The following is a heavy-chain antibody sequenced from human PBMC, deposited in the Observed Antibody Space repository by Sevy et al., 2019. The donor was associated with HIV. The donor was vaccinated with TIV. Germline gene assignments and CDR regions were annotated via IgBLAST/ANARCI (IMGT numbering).Heavy chain of an antibody. V-gene: IGHV3-7*01. Sequence: GGSLRLSCAASGFTFSSYWMSWVRQAPGKGLEWVANIKQDGSEKYYVDSVKGRFTISRGNAKNSQYLQMNSLRAEDTAVYYCARGPSYYDFWSGFWFDPWGQGTLVTVSS. J-gene: IGHJ5*02. CDR1: GFTFSSYW. D-gene: IGHD3-3*01. CDR2: IKQDGSEK. CDR3: ARGPSYYDFWSGFWFDP.